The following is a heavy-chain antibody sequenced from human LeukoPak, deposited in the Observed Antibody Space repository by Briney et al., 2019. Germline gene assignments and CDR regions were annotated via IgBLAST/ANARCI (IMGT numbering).Heavy chain of an antibody. J-gene: IGHJ5*02. CDR3: ARAGTGDYDFWSGYYKGRWFDP. CDR2: IYYSGST. D-gene: IGHD3-3*01. CDR1: GGSISSYY. V-gene: IGHV4-59*01. Sequence: SETLSLTCTVSGGSISSYYWSWIRQPPGKGLEWIGYIYYSGSTNYNPSLKGRVTISVDTSKNQFSLMLSSVTAADTAVYYCARAGTGDYDFWSGYYKGRWFDPWGQGTLVTVSS.